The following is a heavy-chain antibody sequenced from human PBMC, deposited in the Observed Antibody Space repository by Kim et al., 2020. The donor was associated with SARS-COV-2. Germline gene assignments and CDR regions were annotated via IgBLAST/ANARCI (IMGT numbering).Heavy chain of an antibody. V-gene: IGHV1-18*01. CDR2: ISAYNGNT. D-gene: IGHD6-19*01. CDR1: GYTFTSYG. J-gene: IGHJ6*02. CDR3: ASGGLTSIAVAGTGEKDYYYGMDV. Sequence: ASVKVSCKASGYTFTSYGISWVRQAPGQGLEWMGWISAYNGNTNYAQKLQGRVTMTTDTSTSTAYMELRSLRSDDTAVYYCASGGLTSIAVAGTGEKDYYYGMDVWGQGTTVTVSS.